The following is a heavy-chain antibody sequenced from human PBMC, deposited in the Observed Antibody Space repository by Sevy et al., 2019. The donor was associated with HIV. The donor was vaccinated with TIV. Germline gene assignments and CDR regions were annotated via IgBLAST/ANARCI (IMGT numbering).Heavy chain of an antibody. CDR3: ARSILAVAGSYGMDV. D-gene: IGHD6-19*01. CDR1: GLNFSNYV. J-gene: IGHJ6*02. V-gene: IGHV3-30*03. CDR2: ISSYGNEA. Sequence: GGSLRLSCAASGLNFSNYVLHWVRQAPGKGLEWVTFISSYGNEADYVDSVKGLFTISREDSKNTLYLQMNSLRPEDTAVYYCARSILAVAGSYGMDVWGQGTTVTVSS.